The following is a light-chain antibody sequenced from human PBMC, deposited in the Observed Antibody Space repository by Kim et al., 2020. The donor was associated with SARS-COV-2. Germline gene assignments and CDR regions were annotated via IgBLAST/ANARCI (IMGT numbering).Light chain of an antibody. Sequence: SASVGDRVHITGRASQSINTWVAWYQQKPGKAPKLLISDASSLESGVQSRFSGSGSGTDFTLTISSLQPDDFATYYCQQYNGYPYTFGLGTKLEI. V-gene: IGKV1-5*01. CDR2: DAS. J-gene: IGKJ2*01. CDR1: QSINTW. CDR3: QQYNGYPYT.